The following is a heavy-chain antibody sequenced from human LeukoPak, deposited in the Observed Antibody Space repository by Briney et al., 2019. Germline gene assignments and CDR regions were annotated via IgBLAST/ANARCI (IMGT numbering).Heavy chain of an antibody. D-gene: IGHD2-2*02. V-gene: IGHV3-30*02. CDR3: AKTLPPSAEDNTAG. CDR2: IHYDGSDK. J-gene: IGHJ4*02. CDR1: GFTFSSYG. Sequence: GGSLRLSCAASGFTFSSYGMHWVRHASSKGMDWVASIHYDGSDKYYADSVKGRFIISRDNSKNKLYLKMNSLRTEDTAIYYCAKTLPPSAEDNTAGWGQGTLVTVSS.